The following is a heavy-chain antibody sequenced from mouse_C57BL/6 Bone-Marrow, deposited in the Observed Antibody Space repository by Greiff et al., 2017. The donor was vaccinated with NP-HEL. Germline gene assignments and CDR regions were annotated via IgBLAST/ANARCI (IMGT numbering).Heavy chain of an antibody. V-gene: IGHV5-4*03. CDR3: ASVLRGFAY. Sequence: DVKLVESGGGLVKPGGSLKLSCAASGFTFSSYAMSWVRQTPEKRLEWVATISDGGSYTYYPDNVKGRFTISRDNAKNNLYLQMSHLKSEDTAMYYCASVLRGFAYWGQGTLVTVSA. CDR1: GFTFSSYA. J-gene: IGHJ3*01. CDR2: ISDGGSYT. D-gene: IGHD1-1*01.